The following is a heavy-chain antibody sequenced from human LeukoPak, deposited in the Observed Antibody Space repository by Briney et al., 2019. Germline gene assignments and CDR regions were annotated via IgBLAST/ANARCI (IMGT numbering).Heavy chain of an antibody. Sequence: GGSLRLSCAASRFTYSSYSMNWVRQAPCKGLERVSYISSSSSTIYYADSVKGRFTISRENAKNSLYLQMNSLRDEDTAVYYCARDVGLRFLEWLHHWGQGTLVTVSS. CDR1: RFTYSSYS. J-gene: IGHJ5*02. D-gene: IGHD3-3*01. V-gene: IGHV3-48*02. CDR3: ARDVGLRFLEWLHH. CDR2: ISSSSSTI.